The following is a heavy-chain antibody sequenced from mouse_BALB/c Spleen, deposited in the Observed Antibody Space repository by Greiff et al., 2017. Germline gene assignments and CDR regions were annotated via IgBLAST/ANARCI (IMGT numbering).Heavy chain of an antibody. V-gene: IGHV5-6-5*01. CDR2: ISSGGST. J-gene: IGHJ3*01. CDR1: GFTFSSYA. D-gene: IGHD2-2*01. Sequence: EVHLVESGGGLVKPGGSLKLSCAASGFTFSSYAMSWVRQTPEKRLEWVASISSGGSTYYPDSVKGRFTISRDNARNILYLQMSSLRSEDTAMYYCAIYYGYDGFAYWGQGTLVTVPA. CDR3: AIYYGYDGFAY.